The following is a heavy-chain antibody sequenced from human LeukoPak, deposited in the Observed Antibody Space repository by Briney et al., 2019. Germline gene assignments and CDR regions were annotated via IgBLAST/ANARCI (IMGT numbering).Heavy chain of an antibody. V-gene: IGHV3-23*01. CDR2: ISGSGGST. Sequence: GGSLRLSCAASGFTFSSYAMSWVRQAPGKGLEWVSAISGSGGSTYYADSVKGRFTISRDNSKNTLYLQMNSLRAEDTAVYYCARLGYCSSTSCYQSGFDPWGQEPWSPSPQ. D-gene: IGHD2-2*01. CDR3: ARLGYCSSTSCYQSGFDP. CDR1: GFTFSSYA. J-gene: IGHJ5*02.